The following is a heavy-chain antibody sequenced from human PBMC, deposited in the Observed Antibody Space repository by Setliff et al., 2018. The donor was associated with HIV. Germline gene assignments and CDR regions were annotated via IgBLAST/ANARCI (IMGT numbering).Heavy chain of an antibody. D-gene: IGHD5-12*01. J-gene: IGHJ4*03. CDR2: LWSDGNNK. CDR3: VTSAPRGHSAYIWGSGYFDY. CDR1: GLNFTVYD. Sequence: PGGSLRLSCAASGLNFTVYDTHWVRQAPGKGLSWLAVLWSDGNNKKYAASVKGRFTISRDTSKNTLFLQMDALTVEDTAVYYCVTSAPRGHSAYIWGSGYFDYWGPETLLVTVSS. V-gene: IGHV3-33*03.